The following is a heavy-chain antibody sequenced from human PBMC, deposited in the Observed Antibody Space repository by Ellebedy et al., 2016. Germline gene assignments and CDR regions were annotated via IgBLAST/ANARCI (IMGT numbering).Heavy chain of an antibody. J-gene: IGHJ3*02. CDR2: LYSGGST. V-gene: IGHV3-53*01. CDR1: GFSVSSNY. D-gene: IGHD2-15*01. Sequence: GGSLRLSCVVSGFSVSSNYLSWVRQAPGKGLEWVSVLYSGGSTYYADSVKGRFTISRDNSKNTLYLQMNSLRAEDTAVYYCAKDGGLGPYYVSVSCYSNAFDIWGQGTMVTVSS. CDR3: AKDGGLGPYYVSVSCYSNAFDI.